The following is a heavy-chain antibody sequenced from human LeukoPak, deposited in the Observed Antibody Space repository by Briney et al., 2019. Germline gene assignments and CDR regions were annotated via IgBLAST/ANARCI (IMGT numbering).Heavy chain of an antibody. Sequence: SDTLSLTCTVSGGSIYNNYWNWIRHPPGKGLEWIGYIYYSEYTNYNASLRSRVTISLDTSTKQFSLKLSSVTAADTAVYYCARQSQGYCSSSSCHSWFDPWGQGTLVTVSS. CDR3: ARQSQGYCSSSSCHSWFDP. J-gene: IGHJ5*02. V-gene: IGHV4-59*07. D-gene: IGHD2-2*01. CDR1: GGSIYNNY. CDR2: IYYSEYT.